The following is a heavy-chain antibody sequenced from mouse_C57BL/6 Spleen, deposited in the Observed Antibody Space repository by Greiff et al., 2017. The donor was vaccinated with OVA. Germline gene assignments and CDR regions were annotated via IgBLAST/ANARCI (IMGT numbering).Heavy chain of an antibody. CDR2: INPNNGGT. CDR3: ARYPPSYYGNYYFDY. V-gene: IGHV1-26*01. D-gene: IGHD1-1*01. Sequence: EVQLQQSGPELVKPGASVKISCKASGYTFTDYYMNWVKQSHGKSLEWIGDINPNNGGTSYNQKFKGKATLTVDKSSSTAYMELRSLTSEDSAVYDCARYPPSYYGNYYFDYWGQGTTLTVSA. J-gene: IGHJ2*01. CDR1: GYTFTDYY.